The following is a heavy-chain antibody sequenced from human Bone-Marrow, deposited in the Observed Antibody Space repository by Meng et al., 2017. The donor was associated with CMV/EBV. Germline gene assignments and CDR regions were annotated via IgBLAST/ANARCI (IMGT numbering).Heavy chain of an antibody. CDR3: ARDIVVVPAVITVPYYYYGMDV. Sequence: GESLKISCAASGFTFSSYEMNWVRQAPGKGLEWVSYISSSGSTIYYADSVKGRFTISRDNAKNSLYLQMNSLRAEDTAVYYCARDIVVVPAVITVPYYYYGMDVWGQGHTVHVAS. J-gene: IGHJ6*02. D-gene: IGHD2-2*01. CDR1: GFTFSSYE. V-gene: IGHV3-48*03. CDR2: ISSSGSTI.